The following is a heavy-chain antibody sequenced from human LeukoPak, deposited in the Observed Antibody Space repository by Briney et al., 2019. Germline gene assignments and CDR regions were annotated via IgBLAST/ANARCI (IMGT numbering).Heavy chain of an antibody. CDR1: GFAFSSYS. CDR3: ARDLNWGAGALDI. CDR2: INVSPAYI. J-gene: IGHJ3*02. V-gene: IGHV3-21*01. Sequence: GGSLRLSCAASGFAFSSYSMSWVRQAPGKGLEWVSSINVSPAYISYADSVKGRFTISRNNAKNSLYLQMNSLRAEDTAVYFCARDLNWGAGALDIWGQGTMVTVSS. D-gene: IGHD7-27*01.